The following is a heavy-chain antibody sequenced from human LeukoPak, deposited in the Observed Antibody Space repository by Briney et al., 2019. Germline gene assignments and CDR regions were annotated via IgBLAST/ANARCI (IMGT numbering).Heavy chain of an antibody. V-gene: IGHV4-31*03. J-gene: IGHJ4*02. CDR1: GGSISSGGYY. D-gene: IGHD2-15*01. CDR3: AREQFDCSGGSCYASHFDY. CDR2: IYYSGST. Sequence: PSETLPLTCTVSGGSISSGGYYWSWIRQHPGKGLEWIGYIYYSGSTYCNPSLKSRVTISVDTSKNQFSLKLSSVTAADTAVYYCAREQFDCSGGSCYASHFDYWGQGTLVTVSS.